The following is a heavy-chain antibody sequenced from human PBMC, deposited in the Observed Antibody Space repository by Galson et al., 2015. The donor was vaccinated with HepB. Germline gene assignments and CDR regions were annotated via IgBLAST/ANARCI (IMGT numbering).Heavy chain of an antibody. V-gene: IGHV3-23*01. J-gene: IGHJ4*02. D-gene: IGHD3-9*01. CDR2: ISGSGGST. Sequence: SLRLSCAASGFTFSSYAMSWVRQAPGKGLEWVSAISGSGGSTYYADSVKGRFTISRDNSKNTLYLQMNSLRAEDTAVYYCAKDRYPTPDYFDYWGQGTLVTVSS. CDR3: AKDRYPTPDYFDY. CDR1: GFTFSSYA.